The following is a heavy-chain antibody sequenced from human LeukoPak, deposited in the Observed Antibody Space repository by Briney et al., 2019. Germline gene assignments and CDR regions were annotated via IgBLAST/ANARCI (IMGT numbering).Heavy chain of an antibody. V-gene: IGHV3-53*01. CDR3: ARAGGGYDNSFDY. D-gene: IGHD5-12*01. CDR1: GFTVSSNY. Sequence: GGSLRLSCAASGFTVSSNYMSWVRQAPGKGLEWVSVIYSGGSTYYADSVKGRFTISRDNSKNTLYLQMNSLRAEDTAVYYCARAGGGYDNSFDYWGQGTLVTVSS. J-gene: IGHJ4*02. CDR2: IYSGGST.